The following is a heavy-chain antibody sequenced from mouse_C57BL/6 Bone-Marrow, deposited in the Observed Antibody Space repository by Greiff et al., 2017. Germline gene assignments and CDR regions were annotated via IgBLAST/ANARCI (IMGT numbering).Heavy chain of an antibody. CDR2: INPNNGGT. Sequence: VQLQQSGPELVKPGASVKIPCKASGYTFTDYNMDWVKQSHGKSLEWIGDINPNNGGTIDNQKFKGKATLTVDKSSSTAYMELRSLTSEDSAVYFCARSVAWFAYWGQGTLVTVSA. CDR1: GYTFTDYN. CDR3: ARSVAWFAY. D-gene: IGHD1-1*01. J-gene: IGHJ3*01. V-gene: IGHV1-18*01.